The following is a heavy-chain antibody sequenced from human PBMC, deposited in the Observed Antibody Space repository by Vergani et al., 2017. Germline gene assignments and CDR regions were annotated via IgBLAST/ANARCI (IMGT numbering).Heavy chain of an antibody. CDR2: ISGSGGST. CDR3: AVLMGGYSSSWYHIVYYYGMDV. CDR1: GFTFSSYA. V-gene: IGHV3-23*01. Sequence: EVQLLESGGGLVQPGGSLRLSCAASGFTFSSYAMSWVRQAPGKGLEWVSAISGSGGSTYYADSVKGRFTISTDNSKNTLYLQMNSLRAEDTAVYYCAVLMGGYSSSWYHIVYYYGMDVWGQGTTVTVSS. D-gene: IGHD6-13*01. J-gene: IGHJ6*02.